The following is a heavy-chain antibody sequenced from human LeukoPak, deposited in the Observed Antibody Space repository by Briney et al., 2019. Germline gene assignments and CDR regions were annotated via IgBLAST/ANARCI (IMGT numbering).Heavy chain of an antibody. D-gene: IGHD6-13*01. CDR2: IYSSGSP. J-gene: IGHJ5*02. CDR3: ARRVAVVGSNWFDP. V-gene: IGHV4-59*01. Sequence: SETLSLTCTVSGGSISGYYWSWIRQPPGKGLEWIGYIYSSGSPNYTPSLKSRVTISVDTSKNQFSLMLKSVTAADTAVYYCARRVAVVGSNWFDPWGQGTLVTVYS. CDR1: GGSISGYY.